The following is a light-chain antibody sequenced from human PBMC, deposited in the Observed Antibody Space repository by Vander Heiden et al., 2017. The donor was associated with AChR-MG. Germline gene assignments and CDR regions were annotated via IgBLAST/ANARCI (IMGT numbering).Light chain of an antibody. Sequence: QSTLTQPASVSGSPGQSITVSCTGTISDIGAYNYVSWYQQHPAKAPKLIIYEVSSRPSGVSNRFSGSKSGNTASLKISGLQAVDEADDYCASYTTSSTLVIFGGGTKLTVL. CDR1: ISDIGAYNY. J-gene: IGLJ2*01. CDR2: EVS. V-gene: IGLV2-14*01. CDR3: ASYTTSSTLVI.